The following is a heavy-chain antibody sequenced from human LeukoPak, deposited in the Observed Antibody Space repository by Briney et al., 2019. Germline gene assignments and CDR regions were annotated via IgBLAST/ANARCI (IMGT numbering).Heavy chain of an antibody. CDR1: GGSISSSNW. CDR2: IYHSGST. J-gene: IGHJ6*03. CDR3: ARIVVPAAIRNYYYYMDA. V-gene: IGHV4-4*02. Sequence: PSETLSLTCAVSGGSISSSNWWSWVRQPPGKGLEWIGEIYHSGSTNYNPSLKSRVTISVDTSKNQFSLKLSSVTAADTAVYYCARIVVPAAIRNYYYYMDAWGKGTTVTISS. D-gene: IGHD2-2*01.